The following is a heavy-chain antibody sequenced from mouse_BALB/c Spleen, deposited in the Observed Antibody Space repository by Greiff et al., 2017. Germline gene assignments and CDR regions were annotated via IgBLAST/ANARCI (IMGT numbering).Heavy chain of an antibody. J-gene: IGHJ2*01. Sequence: EVQRVESGGGLVKPGGSLKLSCAASGFAFSSYDMSWVRQTPEKRLEWVAYISSGGGSTYYPDTVKGRFTISRDNAKNTLYLQMSSLKSEDTAMYYCARQYGNYYFDYWGQGTTLTVSS. D-gene: IGHD2-10*02. CDR3: ARQYGNYYFDY. V-gene: IGHV5-12-1*01. CDR2: ISSGGGST. CDR1: GFAFSSYD.